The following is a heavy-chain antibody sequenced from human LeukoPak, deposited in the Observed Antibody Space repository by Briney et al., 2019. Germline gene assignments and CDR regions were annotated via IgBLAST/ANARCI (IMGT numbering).Heavy chain of an antibody. V-gene: IGHV4-59*01. CDR3: ARDSPSGSYDY. Sequence: SETLSLTCTVSGGSISSYYWSWIRQPPGKGLEWIGYIYYSGSTNYNPSLKSRVTTSVDTSKNQFSLKLSSVTAADTAVYYCARDSPSGSYDYWGQGTLVTVSS. CDR2: IYYSGST. CDR1: GGSISSYY. D-gene: IGHD1-26*01. J-gene: IGHJ4*02.